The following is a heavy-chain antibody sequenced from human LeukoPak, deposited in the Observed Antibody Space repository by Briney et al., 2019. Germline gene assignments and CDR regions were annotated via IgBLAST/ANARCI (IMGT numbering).Heavy chain of an antibody. V-gene: IGHV1-69*05. Sequence: SVKVSCKASGGTFSSYAISWVRQAPGQGLEWMGRIIPIFGTANYAQKFQGRVTITTDESTSTAYMELSSLRSEDTAVYYCVRHDHGDARVDYWGQGTLVTVSS. J-gene: IGHJ4*02. CDR3: VRHDHGDARVDY. D-gene: IGHD4-17*01. CDR2: IIPIFGTA. CDR1: GGTFSSYA.